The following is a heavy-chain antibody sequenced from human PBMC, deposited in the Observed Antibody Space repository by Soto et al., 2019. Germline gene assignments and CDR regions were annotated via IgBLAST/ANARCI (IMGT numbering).Heavy chain of an antibody. CDR1: GGSFSGYY. D-gene: IGHD3-22*01. CDR2: INHSGST. V-gene: IGHV4-34*01. J-gene: IGHJ5*02. CDR3: ARGRVNYYDVSSWFGP. Sequence: QVQLQQLCAGLLKPSETLSLTCAVYGGSFSGYYWSWIRQPPGKGLAWIGEINHSGSTNYNPSLKGRVTISVDTSKTQFSRKLSSVTAADTAVYYCARGRVNYYDVSSWFGPWGQGTLVTVSS.